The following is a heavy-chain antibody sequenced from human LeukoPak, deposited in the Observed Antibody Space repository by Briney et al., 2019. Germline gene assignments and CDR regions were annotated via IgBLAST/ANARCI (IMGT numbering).Heavy chain of an antibody. CDR3: TTDSPRNYYDVWSGFDY. J-gene: IGHJ4*02. CDR2: IKSKTGGETT. D-gene: IGHD3-3*01. V-gene: IGHV3-15*01. CDR1: GFIFSNAW. Sequence: GGSLRLSCAASGFIFSNAWMNWVRQAPGKGLEWVGRIKSKTGGETTDYAAPVKGRFTISRDDSKNTLYLQMNSLKTEDTAVYYCTTDSPRNYYDVWSGFDYWGQGTLVTVSS.